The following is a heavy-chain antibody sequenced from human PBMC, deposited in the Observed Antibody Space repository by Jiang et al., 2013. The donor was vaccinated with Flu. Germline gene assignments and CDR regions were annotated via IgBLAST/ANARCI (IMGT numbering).Heavy chain of an antibody. CDR1: GYTFTSNY. CDR2: INPSGGST. D-gene: IGHD6-19*01. Sequence: CKASGYTFTSNYIHWVRQAPGQGLEWMGVINPSGGSTTYAQKFQGRVTVTRETSTSTVYMELSSLRSEDTAIYYCARDPTRIAVARYYFDYWGQGTLVTVS. V-gene: IGHV1-46*01. J-gene: IGHJ4*02. CDR3: ARDPTRIAVARYYFDY.